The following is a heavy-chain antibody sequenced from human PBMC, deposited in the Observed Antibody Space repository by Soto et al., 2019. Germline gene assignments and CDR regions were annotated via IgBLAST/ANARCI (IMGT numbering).Heavy chain of an antibody. D-gene: IGHD6-13*01. CDR3: ARVRLIAAAGYYDY. CDR2: TRNKANSYTT. CDR1: GFTFSDHY. J-gene: IGHJ4*02. Sequence: GSLRLSCAASGFTFSDHYMDWVRQAPGKGLEWGGRTRNKANSYTTEYAASVKGRFTISRDDSKNSLYLQMNSLKTEDTAVYYCARVRLIAAAGYYDYWGQGTLVTVSS. V-gene: IGHV3-72*01.